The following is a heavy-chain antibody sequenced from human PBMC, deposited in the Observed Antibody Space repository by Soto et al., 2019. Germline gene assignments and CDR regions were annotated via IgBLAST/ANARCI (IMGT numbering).Heavy chain of an antibody. J-gene: IGHJ4*02. Sequence: PSETLSLTCAVSGGAISNSKWWSWVRQPPGKGPEWIGEIYQSGSTNYNPSLESRVRMSVDKSRNQFSLKLTSVSAADTAVYYCARASATIAAAAIFDYWGQGTLVTVSS. CDR2: IYQSGST. V-gene: IGHV4-4*02. CDR1: GGAISNSKW. D-gene: IGHD6-13*01. CDR3: ARASATIAAAAIFDY.